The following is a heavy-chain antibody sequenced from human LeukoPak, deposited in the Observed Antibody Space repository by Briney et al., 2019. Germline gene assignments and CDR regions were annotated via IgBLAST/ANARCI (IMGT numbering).Heavy chain of an antibody. CDR3: ARGTYGYYMDV. CDR1: IYSISNSLY. V-gene: IGHV4-38-2*02. CDR2: IYCSGVT. Sequence: SETPSLTRSGSIYSISNSLYWGGLGQPPGKGLEWIGIIYCSGVTFTNPSIKGRVNISLDTSKSQFSLKLSSVTAADTAVYFCARGTYGYYMDVWGKGTTVTVSS. J-gene: IGHJ6*03. D-gene: IGHD4-17*01.